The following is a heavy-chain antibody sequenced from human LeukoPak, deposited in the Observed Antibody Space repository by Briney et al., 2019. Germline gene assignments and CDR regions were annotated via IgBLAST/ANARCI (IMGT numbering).Heavy chain of an antibody. Sequence: SETLSLTCTVSGGSISSYYWGWIRLPPGKGLEWIGSIYYSGTTYYNPSLKSRVTISIDTSKNQFSLKLTSVTAADTTVYYCARKPLSSGAAFDIWGQGIMVTVSS. CDR1: GGSISSYY. CDR2: IYYSGTT. V-gene: IGHV4-39*07. D-gene: IGHD3-10*01. J-gene: IGHJ3*02. CDR3: ARKPLSSGAAFDI.